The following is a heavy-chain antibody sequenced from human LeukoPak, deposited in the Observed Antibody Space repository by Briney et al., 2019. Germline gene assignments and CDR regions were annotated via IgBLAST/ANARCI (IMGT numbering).Heavy chain of an antibody. CDR3: ARDRSLDYYDSSGSDY. V-gene: IGHV3-48*01. Sequence: PGGSLRLSCAASGFTFSSYSMNWVRQAPGKGLEWVSYISSSSSTIYYADSVKGRFTISRDNAKNSLYLQMNSLRAEDTAVYYCARDRSLDYYDSSGSDYWGQGTLVTVSS. CDR2: ISSSSSTI. D-gene: IGHD3-22*01. CDR1: GFTFSSYS. J-gene: IGHJ4*02.